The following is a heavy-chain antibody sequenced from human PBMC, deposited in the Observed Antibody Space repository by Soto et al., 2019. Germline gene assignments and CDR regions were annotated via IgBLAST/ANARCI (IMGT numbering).Heavy chain of an antibody. V-gene: IGHV2-5*02. CDR3: AHRQANWGQHDTFDI. J-gene: IGHJ3*02. D-gene: IGHD7-27*01. CDR2: IYWDDDK. CDR1: GFSLSTGGVG. Sequence: SGPTLVNPTQTLTLTCTFSGFSLSTGGVGVGWIRQPPGKALEWLALIYWDDDKRYSPSLQSRLTITKDTSKNQVVLTMTNMDPVDTATYYCAHRQANWGQHDTFDIWGQGTMVTVSS.